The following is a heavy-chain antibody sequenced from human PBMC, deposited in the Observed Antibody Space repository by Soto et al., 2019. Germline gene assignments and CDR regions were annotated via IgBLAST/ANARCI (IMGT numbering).Heavy chain of an antibody. CDR1: GYTFTSYG. CDR2: ISAHNGNT. Sequence: ASVKVSCKASGYTFTSYGISWVRQAPGQGLEWMGWISAHNGNTNYAQKLQGRVTMTTDTSMSTAYMELRSLRSDDTAVYYCARDVGAYYHDSSGYYPDAFDIWGQGTMVTVSS. CDR3: ARDVGAYYHDSSGYYPDAFDI. D-gene: IGHD3-22*01. V-gene: IGHV1-18*01. J-gene: IGHJ3*02.